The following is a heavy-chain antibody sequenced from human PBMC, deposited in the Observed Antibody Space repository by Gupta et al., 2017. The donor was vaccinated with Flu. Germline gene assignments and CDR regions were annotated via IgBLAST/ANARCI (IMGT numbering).Heavy chain of an antibody. V-gene: IGHV4-30-2*03. J-gene: IGHJ4*02. D-gene: IGHD1-26*01. CDR3: ARRSGGYPFEN. CDR2: IYYSGST. Sequence: GLEWIATIYYSGSTFYNPSLKSRGTISVDTSKNQFSLKLSSVTAADTAVYYCARRSGGYPFENWGQGTLVTVSS.